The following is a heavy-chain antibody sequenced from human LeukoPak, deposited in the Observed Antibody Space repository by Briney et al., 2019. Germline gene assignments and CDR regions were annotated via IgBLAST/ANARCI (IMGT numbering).Heavy chain of an antibody. CDR3: VRDLSTVSTPYFDY. CDR2: INCNSGGT. Sequence: ASVKVSCKASGYTFTGYYIHWVRQAPGQGLEWMGWINCNSGGTNYEQKFQGWVTMTRDTSITTTYMELNRLRSDGTAIYYCVRDLSTVSTPYFDYWGQGTPVTVSS. J-gene: IGHJ4*02. CDR1: GYTFTGYY. V-gene: IGHV1-2*04. D-gene: IGHD4-17*01.